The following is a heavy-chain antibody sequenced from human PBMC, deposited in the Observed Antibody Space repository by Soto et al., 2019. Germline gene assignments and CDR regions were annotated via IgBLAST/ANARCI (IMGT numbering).Heavy chain of an antibody. CDR2: INPNSGGT. D-gene: IGHD3-22*01. CDR1: GYTFTGYY. V-gene: IGHV1-2*02. Sequence: VASVKVSCKASGYTFTGYYMHWVRQAPGQGLEWMGWINPNSGGTNYAQKFQGRVTMTRDTSISTAYMELSRLRSDDTAVYYCARDYDSSGYRDYWGQGTLVTVSS. CDR3: ARDYDSSGYRDY. J-gene: IGHJ4*02.